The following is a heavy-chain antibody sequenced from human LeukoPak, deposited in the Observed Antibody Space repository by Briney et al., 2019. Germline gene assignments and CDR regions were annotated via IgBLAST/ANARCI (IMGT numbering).Heavy chain of an antibody. CDR1: GGSISSSSYY. Sequence: KPSETLSLTCTVSGGSISSSSYYWGWIRQPPGKGLEWIGSIYYSGSTYYNPSLKSRVTISVDTSKNQFSLKLSSVTAADTAVYYCARVTGYSGYGAWGQGTLVTVSS. CDR3: ARVTGYSGYGA. D-gene: IGHD5-12*01. CDR2: IYYSGST. J-gene: IGHJ5*02. V-gene: IGHV4-39*07.